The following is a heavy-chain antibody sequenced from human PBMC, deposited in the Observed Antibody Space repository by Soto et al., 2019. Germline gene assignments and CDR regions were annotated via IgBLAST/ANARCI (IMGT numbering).Heavy chain of an antibody. CDR2: INHSGST. CDR3: ARPQTASYDPLFDY. J-gene: IGHJ4*02. Sequence: WETLSLTCAVYGGSFSGYYWSWIRQPPGKGLEWIGEINHSGSTNYNPSLKSRVTISVDTSKNQFSLKLSSVTAADTAVYYCARPQTASYDPLFDYWGQGTLVT. D-gene: IGHD2-21*01. V-gene: IGHV4-34*01. CDR1: GGSFSGYY.